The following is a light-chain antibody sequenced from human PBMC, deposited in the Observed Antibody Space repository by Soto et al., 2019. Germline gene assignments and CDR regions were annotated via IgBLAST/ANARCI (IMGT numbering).Light chain of an antibody. CDR1: QGITGW. Sequence: DIQLTQSPSTLSASVGDRVTITFRASQGITGWLSWYQQKPGKAPKLLIFDASNLESGVPPRFTGSGSGTEFTLSISNLQPDDFATYYCQQYQRYWTSAHRTKVDLK. CDR3: QQYQRYWT. J-gene: IGKJ1*01. V-gene: IGKV1-5*01. CDR2: DAS.